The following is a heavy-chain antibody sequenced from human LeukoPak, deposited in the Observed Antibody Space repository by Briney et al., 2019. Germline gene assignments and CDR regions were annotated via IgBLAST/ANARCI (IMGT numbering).Heavy chain of an antibody. D-gene: IGHD4-17*01. V-gene: IGHV1-69*05. J-gene: IGHJ4*02. CDR2: IIPIFGTA. Sequence: SVKVSCKASGGTFSSYAISWVRQAPGQGLEWMGGIIPIFGTANYAQKFQGRVTITTDESTSTAYMELSSLRSEDTAVYYCARGTVTTILLDYWGQGTLVTVSS. CDR3: ARGTVTTILLDY. CDR1: GGTFSSYA.